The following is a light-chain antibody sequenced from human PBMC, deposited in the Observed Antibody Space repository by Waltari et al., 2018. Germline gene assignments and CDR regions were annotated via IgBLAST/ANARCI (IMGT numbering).Light chain of an antibody. J-gene: IGLJ2*01. V-gene: IGLV2-14*03. CDR3: SSYISSSTLEL. Sequence: QSALPQPASASGSPGQSITISCPGTSSDVGAYHYVFWYQQHPGKAPTLMIFDVSNRPSGVSNRFSGSKSGNTASLTISGLQAEDEAGYYCSSYISSSTLELFGGGTSLTVL. CDR2: DVS. CDR1: SSDVGAYHY.